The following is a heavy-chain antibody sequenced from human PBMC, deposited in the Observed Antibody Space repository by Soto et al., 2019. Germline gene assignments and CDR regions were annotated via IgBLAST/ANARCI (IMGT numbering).Heavy chain of an antibody. Sequence: SETLSLTCTVSGDSITGSFWTWIRQPPGKGLEWIGCISYSGTTNYNPSLKSRVTMSVETSENQFSLKLSSVTAADTALYYCARQSLIKYSTGDYHFDYWGRGALVTAPQ. CDR1: GDSITGSF. D-gene: IGHD2-8*02. J-gene: IGHJ4*02. CDR3: ARQSLIKYSTGDYHFDY. CDR2: ISYSGTT. V-gene: IGHV4-59*08.